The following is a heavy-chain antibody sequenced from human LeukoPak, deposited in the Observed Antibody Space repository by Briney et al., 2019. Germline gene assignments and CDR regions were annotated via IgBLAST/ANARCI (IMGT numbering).Heavy chain of an antibody. CDR3: ARGGEAYCGSDCYRNFDY. D-gene: IGHD2-21*02. Sequence: LAGGSLRLSCAASGLTVSTNYMSWVRQAPGKGLEWVSVIYTGGSTYYGDSVKGRFTISRDNSKNTLYLQMNSLRAEDTAVYYCARGGEAYCGSDCYRNFDYWGQGTLVTVSS. V-gene: IGHV3-66*01. J-gene: IGHJ4*02. CDR1: GLTVSTNY. CDR2: IYTGGST.